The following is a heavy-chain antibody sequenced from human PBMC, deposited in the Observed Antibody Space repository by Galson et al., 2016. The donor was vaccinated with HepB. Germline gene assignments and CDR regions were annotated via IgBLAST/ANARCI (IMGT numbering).Heavy chain of an antibody. CDR1: GFTFSSYW. D-gene: IGHD3-10*01. Sequence: SLRLSCAASGFTFSSYWMSWVRQAPGKGLEWVSAMSDSGGSTYYADSVKGRFTISRDNAKNSLYLQMNSLRDEDTAVYYCAREIPSRGKSDYWGQGTLVTVSS. CDR3: AREIPSRGKSDY. J-gene: IGHJ4*02. V-gene: IGHV3-23*01. CDR2: MSDSGGST.